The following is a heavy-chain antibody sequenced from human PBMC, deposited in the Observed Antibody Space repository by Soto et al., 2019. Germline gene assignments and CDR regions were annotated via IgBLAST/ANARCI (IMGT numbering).Heavy chain of an antibody. D-gene: IGHD1-26*01. CDR3: AKLLPTKTYSGSYQLDFVDD. Sequence: PXGSLRLSFAASGFTFSSYCMHWVRQAPGKGLGWVAVISYDGSNKYYADSVKGRFTISRDNSKNTLYLQMNSLRAEETAVYYCAKLLPTKTYSGSYQLDFVDDWGQGTLVTVSS. J-gene: IGHJ4*02. CDR1: GFTFSSYC. V-gene: IGHV3-30*18. CDR2: ISYDGSNK.